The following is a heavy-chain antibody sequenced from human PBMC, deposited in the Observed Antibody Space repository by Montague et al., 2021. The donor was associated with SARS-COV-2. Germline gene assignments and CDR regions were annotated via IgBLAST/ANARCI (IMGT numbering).Heavy chain of an antibody. CDR2: IYTSGGA. J-gene: IGHJ5*02. CDR3: ARAALPGRKNWFDP. D-gene: IGHD2-2*01. Sequence: TLSLTCIVSGGSISSGSYYWSWIRQPAGKGLEWIGRIYTSGGANYNPSLNSRDTISVDTSKNQFSLNLTSVTAADTAVYYCARAALPGRKNWFDPWGQGTLVTVSS. CDR1: GGSISSGSYY. V-gene: IGHV4-61*02.